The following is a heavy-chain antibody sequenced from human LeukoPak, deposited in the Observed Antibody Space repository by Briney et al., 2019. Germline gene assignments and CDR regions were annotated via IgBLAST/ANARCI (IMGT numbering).Heavy chain of an antibody. Sequence: PGGSLRLSCAASGFGVGTNYMNRVRQAPGKGLEWVSILYSGDSTYYADSVKGRFIVSRDNSKNTLYLQMNALRVEDTAVYYCARVGDHYHWYLDVWGRGTLVTVSS. CDR2: LYSGDST. CDR1: GFGVGTNY. D-gene: IGHD3-10*01. CDR3: ARVGDHYHWYLDV. J-gene: IGHJ2*01. V-gene: IGHV3-53*01.